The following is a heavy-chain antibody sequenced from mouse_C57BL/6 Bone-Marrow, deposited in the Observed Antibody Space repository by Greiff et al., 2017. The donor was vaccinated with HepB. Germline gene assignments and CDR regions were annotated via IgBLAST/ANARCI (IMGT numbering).Heavy chain of an antibody. CDR1: GYSFTGYY. V-gene: IGHV1-42*01. J-gene: IGHJ3*01. D-gene: IGHD1-1*01. CDR3: ASYGSSPFAY. CDR2: INPSTGGT. Sequence: VQLQHSGPELVKPGASVKISCKASGYSFTGYYMNWVKQSPEKSLEWIGEINPSTGGTTYNQKFKAKATLTVDKSSSTAYMQLKSLTSEDSAVYYCASYGSSPFAYWGQGTLVTVSA.